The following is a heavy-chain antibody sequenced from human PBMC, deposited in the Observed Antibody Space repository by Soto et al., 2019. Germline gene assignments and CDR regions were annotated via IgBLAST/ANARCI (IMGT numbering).Heavy chain of an antibody. V-gene: IGHV1-2*02. J-gene: IGHJ4*02. Sequence: GASVKVSCKASGYTFTGYYMHWVRQAPGQGLEWMGWINPNSGGTNYAQKIQGRVTMTRDTSISTAYMELSRLRSDDTAVYYCARAAYYYDSSGYSLGYWGQGTLVTVSS. D-gene: IGHD3-22*01. CDR3: ARAAYYYDSSGYSLGY. CDR2: INPNSGGT. CDR1: GYTFTGYY.